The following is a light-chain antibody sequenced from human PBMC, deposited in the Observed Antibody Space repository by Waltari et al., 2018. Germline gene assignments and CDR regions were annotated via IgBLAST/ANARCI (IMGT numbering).Light chain of an antibody. CDR1: ALPKQY. CDR3: LSAYSGGSQGV. Sequence: SYELTQPPSVSVSPGQTAKIPCSGDALPKQYTYWYQQKPGQAPLLVIYKDTERPSGIPELFSGSSSGTTVTLTISGVQAEDEADYYCLSAYSGGSQGVFGGGTKLTVL. CDR2: KDT. V-gene: IGLV3-25*03. J-gene: IGLJ2*01.